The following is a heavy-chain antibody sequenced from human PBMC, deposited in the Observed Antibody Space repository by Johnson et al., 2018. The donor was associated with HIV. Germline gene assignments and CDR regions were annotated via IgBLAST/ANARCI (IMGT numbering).Heavy chain of an antibody. D-gene: IGHD2-2*02. CDR2: ISYDGSNK. V-gene: IGHV3-30*14. Sequence: QVQLVESGGGLVQPGGSLRIYCAVSEFTLSNYAMHWVRLAPGKGLQWVAVISYDGSNKYYADPVKGRFTISRDNSKNTLNLQMNSLRAEDTAVYYCASIQGGIWGQGTMVTVSS. CDR3: ASIQGGI. J-gene: IGHJ3*02. CDR1: EFTLSNYA.